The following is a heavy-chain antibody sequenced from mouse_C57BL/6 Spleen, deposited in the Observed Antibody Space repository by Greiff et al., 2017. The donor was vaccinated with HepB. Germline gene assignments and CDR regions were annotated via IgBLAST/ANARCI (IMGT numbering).Heavy chain of an antibody. V-gene: IGHV5-4*01. J-gene: IGHJ2*01. Sequence: EVQGVESGGGLVKPGGSLKLSCAASGFTFSSYAMSWVRQTPEKRLEWVATISDGGSYTYYPDNVKGRFTISRDNAKNNLYLQMSQLKSEDTAMYYCARDGYDYDGPYFDYWGQGTTLTVSS. CDR3: ARDGYDYDGPYFDY. CDR1: GFTFSSYA. CDR2: ISDGGSYT. D-gene: IGHD2-4*01.